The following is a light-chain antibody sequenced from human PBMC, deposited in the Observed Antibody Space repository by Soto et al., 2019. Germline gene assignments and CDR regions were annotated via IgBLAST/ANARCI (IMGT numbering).Light chain of an antibody. CDR3: QNYVSSLSGSEV. V-gene: IGLV1-40*01. CDR1: ASNIGAGYD. Sequence: QSVLTQPPSVSGAPGQRGIISCTGSASNIGAGYDVHWYQQLPGTAPRLLIYGNITRPSGVPDRFSGFKSGTSVSLAITGLQAEDEGDYYCQNYVSSLSGSEVFGGGTQLTVL. CDR2: GNI. J-gene: IGLJ2*01.